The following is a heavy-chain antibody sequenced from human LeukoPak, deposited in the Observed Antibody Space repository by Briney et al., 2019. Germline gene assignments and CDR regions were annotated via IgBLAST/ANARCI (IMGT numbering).Heavy chain of an antibody. D-gene: IGHD4-11*01. Sequence: ASVKVSCKVSEYTLTELSMHWVRQAPGKGLEWMGGFDPEDGETIYAQKFQGRVTMTEDTSTDTAYMELSSLRSEDTAVYYCATVGYSNYYFDYWGQGTLVTVSS. CDR2: FDPEDGET. CDR3: ATVGYSNYYFDY. CDR1: EYTLTELS. V-gene: IGHV1-24*01. J-gene: IGHJ4*02.